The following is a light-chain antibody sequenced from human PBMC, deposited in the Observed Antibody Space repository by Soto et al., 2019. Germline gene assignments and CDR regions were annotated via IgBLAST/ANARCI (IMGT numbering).Light chain of an antibody. CDR2: AAS. V-gene: IGKV1-39*01. Sequence: DIQMTQSPSTLSGSVGDRVTITCRASQTISSWLAWYQQKPGKAPKLLIYAASSLQSGVPSRFSGSGSETDFTLTISSLQPEDFATYSCQHSTTWTFGQGTKVDIK. J-gene: IGKJ1*01. CDR1: QTISSW. CDR3: QHSTTWT.